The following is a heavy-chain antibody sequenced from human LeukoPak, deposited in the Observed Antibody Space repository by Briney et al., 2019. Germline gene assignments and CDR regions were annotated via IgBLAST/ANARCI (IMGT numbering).Heavy chain of an antibody. J-gene: IGHJ4*02. CDR3: ARDPALAVPGPELDY. V-gene: IGHV3-7*01. Sequence: GGSLRLSCTASGLTLSNYWMIWVRQAPGKGLQWVAKIKQDGSAKYYVDSVKGRFTISRDNAKNSLYLQMNSLGAEDTATYYCARDPALAVPGPELDYWGQGTLVTVSS. CDR2: IKQDGSAK. CDR1: GLTLSNYW. D-gene: IGHD6-19*01.